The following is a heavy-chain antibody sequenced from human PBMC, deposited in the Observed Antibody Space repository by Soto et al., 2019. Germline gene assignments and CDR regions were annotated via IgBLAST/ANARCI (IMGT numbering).Heavy chain of an antibody. J-gene: IGHJ6*03. CDR1: GGTFSSYA. V-gene: IGHV1-69*13. D-gene: IGHD2-2*01. Sequence: ASVKVSCKASGGTFSSYAISWVRQAPGQGLEWMGGIIPIFGTANYAQKFQGRVTITADESTSTAYMELSSLRSEDTAVYYCARFESTVVPAAIRQYYYYYYTDVWGKGTTVTVSS. CDR3: ARFESTVVPAAIRQYYYYYYTDV. CDR2: IIPIFGTA.